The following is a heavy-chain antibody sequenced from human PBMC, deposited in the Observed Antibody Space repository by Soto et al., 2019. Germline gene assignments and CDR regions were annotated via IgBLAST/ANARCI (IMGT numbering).Heavy chain of an antibody. J-gene: IGHJ4*02. CDR1: GFTFSSYG. V-gene: IGHV3-33*01. CDR2: IWSDGSNK. Sequence: QVQLVESGGGVVQPGRSLRLSCAASGFTFSSYGMHWVRQAPGKGLEWVAVIWSDGSNKYYADSVRGRFTVSRDNSKNTRYLQMNSLSADDTGVYYCARGGSGTCSIDYWGQGPLVTVSS. D-gene: IGHD1-26*01. CDR3: ARGGSGTCSIDY.